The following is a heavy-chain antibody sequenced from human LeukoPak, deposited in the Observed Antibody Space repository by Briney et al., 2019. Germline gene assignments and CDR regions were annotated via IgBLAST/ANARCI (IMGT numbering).Heavy chain of an antibody. CDR2: INHSGST. V-gene: IGHV4-34*01. D-gene: IGHD2-8*01. J-gene: IGHJ4*02. CDR1: GGSFSGYY. CDR3: AKDPDCTSGVCYTFFDY. Sequence: SETLSLTCAVYGGSFSGYYWSWIRQPPGKWLEWIGEINHSGSTNYNPSLKSRVTISVDTSKNQFSLKLSSVTAADTAVYYCAKDPDCTSGVCYTFFDYWGQGTLVTVSS.